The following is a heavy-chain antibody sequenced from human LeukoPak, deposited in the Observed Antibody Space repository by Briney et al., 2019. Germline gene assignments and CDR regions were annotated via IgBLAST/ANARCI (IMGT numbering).Heavy chain of an antibody. CDR1: GFTFSSYA. V-gene: IGHV3-21*01. D-gene: IGHD3-22*01. Sequence: PGGSLRLSCAASGFTFSSYAMSWVRQAPGKGLEWVSSISSSSSYIYYADSVKGRFTISRDNAKNSLYLQMNSLRAEDTAVYYCARTLPPYDSSGYYLWWGQGTLVTVSS. J-gene: IGHJ4*02. CDR3: ARTLPPYDSSGYYLW. CDR2: ISSSSSYI.